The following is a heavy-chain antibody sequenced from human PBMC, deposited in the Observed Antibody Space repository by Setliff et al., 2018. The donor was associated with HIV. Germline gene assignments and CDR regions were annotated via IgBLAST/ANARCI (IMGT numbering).Heavy chain of an antibody. CDR3: ARVWSAPPGYHYYMDV. CDR2: INHSGST. CDR1: GGSFSGYY. J-gene: IGHJ6*03. V-gene: IGHV4-34*01. Sequence: SETLSLTCAAYGGSFSGYYWSWIRQPPGKGLEWIGEINHSGSTNYNPSLKSRVTISVDMSKNQFSLKLSSVTAADTAVYYCARVWSAPPGYHYYMDVWGKGTTVTVSS. D-gene: IGHD3-3*01.